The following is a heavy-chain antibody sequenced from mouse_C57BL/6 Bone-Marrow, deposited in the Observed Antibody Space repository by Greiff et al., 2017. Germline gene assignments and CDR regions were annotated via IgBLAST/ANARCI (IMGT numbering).Heavy chain of an antibody. V-gene: IGHV1-55*01. J-gene: IGHJ2*01. CDR2: IYPGSGST. Sequence: QVHVKQPGAELVKPGASVKMSCKASGYTFTSYWITWVKQRPGQGLEWIGDIYPGSGSTNYNEKFKSKATLTVDTSSSTAYMQLSSLTSEDSAVYYCARWILRREYYLDYWGQGTTLTVSS. D-gene: IGHD1-1*01. CDR3: ARWILRREYYLDY. CDR1: GYTFTSYW.